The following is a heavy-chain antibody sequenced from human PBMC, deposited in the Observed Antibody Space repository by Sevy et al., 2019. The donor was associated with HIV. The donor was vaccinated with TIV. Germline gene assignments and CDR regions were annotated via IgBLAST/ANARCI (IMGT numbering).Heavy chain of an antibody. CDR3: ARVVAYCSGGTCFPGYYYGMDV. J-gene: IGHJ6*02. D-gene: IGHD2-15*01. CDR1: GFTFSSYN. Sequence: LSLTCAASGFTFSSYNMNWVRQPPGKGLEWVSSISSSSNYITYADSVKGRFTISRDNAKNSLYPEMNTLRAEDTAVYYCARVVAYCSGGTCFPGYYYGMDVWGQGTTVTVSS. V-gene: IGHV3-21*01. CDR2: ISSSSNYI.